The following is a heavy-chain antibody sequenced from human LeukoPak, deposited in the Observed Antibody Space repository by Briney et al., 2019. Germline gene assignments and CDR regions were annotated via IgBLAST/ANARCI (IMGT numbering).Heavy chain of an antibody. CDR1: GYTFTNYG. J-gene: IGHJ3*02. D-gene: IGHD3-22*01. V-gene: IGHV1-18*01. Sequence: ASVKVSCKASGYTFTNYGVSWLRQAPGQGLEWMGWTSAYNGNTNYVQKLQGRVTMTTDTSTSTAYMELRSLRSDDTAVYYCARGRTYYYDSSGQDAFDIWGQGTRVTVSS. CDR3: ARGRTYYYDSSGQDAFDI. CDR2: TSAYNGNT.